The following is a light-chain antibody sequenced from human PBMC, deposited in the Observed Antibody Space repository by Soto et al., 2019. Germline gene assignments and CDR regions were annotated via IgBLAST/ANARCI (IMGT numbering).Light chain of an antibody. Sequence: QSVLTPPPSASETPGQRVTISCSGSSSNIGTNTVNWYQLLPGTAPKLLIYNNNQRPSGVPDRFSGSKSGTSASLAISGLQSEDEADYYCAAWDDSLKGFVFGTGTKVTVL. CDR3: AAWDDSLKGFV. V-gene: IGLV1-44*01. CDR1: SSNIGTNT. J-gene: IGLJ1*01. CDR2: NNN.